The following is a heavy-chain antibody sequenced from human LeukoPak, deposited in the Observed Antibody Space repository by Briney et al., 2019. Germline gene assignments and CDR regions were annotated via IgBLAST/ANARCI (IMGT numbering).Heavy chain of an antibody. J-gene: IGHJ6*02. D-gene: IGHD2-2*01. CDR1: GYTLTGYY. V-gene: IGHV1-2*02. CDR3: ARVRYCSSTSCYDYYYGMDV. CDR2: INPNSGGT. Sequence: ASVKVSCKASGYTLTGYYMHWERQAPGQGLEGMGWINPNSGGTNYAQKFQGRVTMTRDTSISTAYMELSRLRSDDTAVYYCARVRYCSSTSCYDYYYGMDVWGQGTTVTVSS.